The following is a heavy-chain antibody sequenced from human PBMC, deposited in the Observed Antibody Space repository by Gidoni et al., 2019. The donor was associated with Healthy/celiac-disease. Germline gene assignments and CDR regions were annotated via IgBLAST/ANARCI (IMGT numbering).Heavy chain of an antibody. CDR1: GFTFSSYA. Sequence: EVQLLESGGGLVQPGGSLRLSCAASGFTFSSYAMSWVRQAPGKGLEWVSAISGSGGSTYYADSVKGRFTISRDNSKNTLYLQMNSLRAEDTAVYYCAKDREDIVVVVAALDYWGQGTLVTVSS. V-gene: IGHV3-23*01. CDR3: AKDREDIVVVVAALDY. D-gene: IGHD2-15*01. CDR2: ISGSGGST. J-gene: IGHJ4*02.